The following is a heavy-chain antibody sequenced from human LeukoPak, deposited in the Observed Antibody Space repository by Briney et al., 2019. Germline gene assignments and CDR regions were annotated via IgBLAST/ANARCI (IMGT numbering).Heavy chain of an antibody. D-gene: IGHD4-17*01. CDR2: IYPADSAT. V-gene: IGHV5-51*01. J-gene: IGHJ4*02. CDR1: GYRFNTYW. CDR3: ARLNRSEDYGDYNDY. Sequence: GESLKISCKGPGYRFNTYWIAWVRQMSGKGLEWMGIIYPADSATKYSPSFQGQVTISADTSISTAYLQWSSLKASDTSIYYCARLNRSEDYGDYNDYWGQGTLVTVSS.